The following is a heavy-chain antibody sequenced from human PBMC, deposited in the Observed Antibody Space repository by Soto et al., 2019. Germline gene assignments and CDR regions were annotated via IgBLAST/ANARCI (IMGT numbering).Heavy chain of an antibody. J-gene: IGHJ4*02. V-gene: IGHV3-30*18. CDR3: AKDRGGDCPDNSCYFGADY. CDR2: ISDTGSSH. Sequence: PGGSLRLSCVVSGFTFSSYGMHWVRQAPGKGLECVAVISDTGSSHYYAASVEGRFTISRENSKNTLSLHMDRLRVEDTAVYYCAKDRGGDCPDNSCYFGADYWGQGTPVTVSS. CDR1: GFTFSSYG. D-gene: IGHD2-2*01.